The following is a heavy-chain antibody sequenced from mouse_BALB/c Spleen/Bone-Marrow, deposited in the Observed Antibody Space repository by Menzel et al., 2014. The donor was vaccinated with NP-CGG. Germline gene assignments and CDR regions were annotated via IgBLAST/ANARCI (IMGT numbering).Heavy chain of an antibody. V-gene: IGHV5-12*02. D-gene: IGHD4-1*01. CDR1: GFTFSDYY. J-gene: IGHJ4*01. Sequence: EVKVVESGGGLVQPGGSLRLSCATSGFTFSDYYMYWVRQTPEKRLGWVAYITKGGGSTYYPDIVKGRFTISRDNAKNTLYLQMSRLKSEDTAMYYCARQLAYAMDYWGQGTSVTVSS. CDR2: ITKGGGST. CDR3: ARQLAYAMDY.